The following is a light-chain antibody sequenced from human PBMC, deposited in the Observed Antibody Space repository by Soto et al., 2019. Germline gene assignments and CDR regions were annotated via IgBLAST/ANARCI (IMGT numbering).Light chain of an antibody. Sequence: EIVMTQSPDTLSVSPGERATLSCRASQNVGRNVAWYQQRPGQAPRLLIHGTSTRAADIPARFSGSVSGTEFTLTINSLQLEDFVIYYCKQYNNWPPMSTFGQGTKLEMK. CDR1: QNVGRN. V-gene: IGKV3-15*01. CDR2: GTS. J-gene: IGKJ2*01. CDR3: KQYNNWPPMST.